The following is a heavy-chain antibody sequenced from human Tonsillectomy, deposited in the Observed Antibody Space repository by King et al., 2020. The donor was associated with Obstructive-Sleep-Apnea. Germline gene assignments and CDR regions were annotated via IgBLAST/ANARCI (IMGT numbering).Heavy chain of an antibody. V-gene: IGHV4-31*03. CDR3: ARGPYQLTNWFDP. D-gene: IGHD2-2*01. Sequence: PLQESGPGLVKPSQTLSLTCTVSGGSISSAGYYWSWIRQHPGKGLEWIGCIYHTGSTYYNPSLKSRVTISVDTSKNQFSLKLSSVTAADTAVYYCARGPYQLTNWFDPWGQGTLVTVSS. CDR2: IYHTGST. CDR1: GGSISSAGYY. J-gene: IGHJ5*02.